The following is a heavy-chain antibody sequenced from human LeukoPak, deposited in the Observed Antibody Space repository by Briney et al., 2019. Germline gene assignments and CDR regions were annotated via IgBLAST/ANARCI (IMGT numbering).Heavy chain of an antibody. CDR2: TSYDGGNK. V-gene: IGHV3-30-3*01. J-gene: IGHJ4*02. CDR1: GFTFSSYA. Sequence: GGSLRLSCAASGFTFSSYAMHWVRQAPGKGLEWVAGTSYDGGNKYYADSVKGRFTISRDNSKNTLYLQMNSLRVEDTAVYYCARDPYSSGWSDYWGQGTLVTVSS. D-gene: IGHD6-19*01. CDR3: ARDPYSSGWSDY.